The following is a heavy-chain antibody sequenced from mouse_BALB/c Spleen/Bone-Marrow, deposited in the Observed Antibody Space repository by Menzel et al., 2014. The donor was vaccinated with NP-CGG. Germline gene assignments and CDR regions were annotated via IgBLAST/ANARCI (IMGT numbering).Heavy chain of an antibody. CDR1: GFSFSNYG. D-gene: IGHD2-4*01. Sequence: EVQRVESGGGLVKSGGSLKLSCAASGFSFSNYGMSWLRQTPEKRLEWAATISGDGRYTFYSDSVKGRFTISRDNAKNNLYLQLSGLRSEDTALYYCARHAYYDQTEVSFVCWGQGTLVTISA. J-gene: IGHJ3*01. CDR3: ARHAYYDQTEVSFVC. V-gene: IGHV5-9-2*01. CDR2: ISGDGRYT.